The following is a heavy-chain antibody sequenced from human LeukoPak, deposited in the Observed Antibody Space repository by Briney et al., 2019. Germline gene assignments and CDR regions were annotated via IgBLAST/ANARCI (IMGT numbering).Heavy chain of an antibody. D-gene: IGHD3-9*01. J-gene: IGHJ5*02. CDR3: ATTGAYYDISPSPRFDP. CDR2: ISGSGDAT. CDR1: GFTFSSYA. V-gene: IGHV3-23*01. Sequence: GGSLRLSCAASGFTFSSYAMSWVRQAPGKGREWVSTISGSGDATYYADSVKGRFTIPRDNSKNTLYLQMNSLRAEDTAVYYCATTGAYYDISPSPRFDPWGQGTLVTVSS.